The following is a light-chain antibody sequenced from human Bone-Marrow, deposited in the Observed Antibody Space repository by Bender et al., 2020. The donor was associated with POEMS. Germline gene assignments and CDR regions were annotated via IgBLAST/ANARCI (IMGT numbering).Light chain of an antibody. V-gene: IGLV2-8*01. CDR2: DVT. CDR3: ASYAGDNNLV. Sequence: QSALTQPPSASGSPGQSVTISCTGISSDVGDYNYVSWYQQHPGKAPKLMIYDVTKRPSGVPDRFSGSKSDNTASLTVSGLQSEDEADYYCASYAGDNNLVFGGGTKLTVL. J-gene: IGLJ2*01. CDR1: SSDVGDYNY.